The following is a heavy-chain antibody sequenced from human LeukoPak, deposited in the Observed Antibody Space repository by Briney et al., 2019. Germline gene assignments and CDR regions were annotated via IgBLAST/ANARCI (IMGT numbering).Heavy chain of an antibody. CDR3: ARDRGGYNYRYFDL. D-gene: IGHD5-24*01. Sequence: PSETLSLTCTVSGDSISSYYWSWIRQPPGKGLEWIGYIYYSGNTNYNPSLKSRVTISVDTSKNQFSLKLSSVTAADTAVYYCARDRGGYNYRYFDLWGRGTLVTVSS. J-gene: IGHJ2*01. CDR2: IYYSGNT. V-gene: IGHV4-59*01. CDR1: GDSISSYY.